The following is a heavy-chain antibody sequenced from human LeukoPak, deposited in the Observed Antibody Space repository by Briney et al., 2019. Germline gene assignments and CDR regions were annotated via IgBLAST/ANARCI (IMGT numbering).Heavy chain of an antibody. CDR2: IYPGDSDT. CDR1: GYSFTSYW. Sequence: KPGESLQISCKGSGYSFTSYWIGWVRQLPGKGLEWMGIIYPGDSDTRYSPSFQGQVTISADKSISTAYLQWSSLKASDTAMYYCARLRVAIAAAGNPGYYFDYWGQGTLVTVSS. CDR3: ARLRVAIAAAGNPGYYFDY. D-gene: IGHD6-13*01. V-gene: IGHV5-51*01. J-gene: IGHJ4*02.